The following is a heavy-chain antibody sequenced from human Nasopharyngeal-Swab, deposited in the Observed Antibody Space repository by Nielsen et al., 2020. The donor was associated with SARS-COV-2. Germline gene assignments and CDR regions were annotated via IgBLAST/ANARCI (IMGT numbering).Heavy chain of an antibody. V-gene: IGHV4-34*01. CDR2: INHSGST. Sequence: SQTLSLTCAVYGGSFSGYYWNWIRQPPGKGLEWIGEINHSGSTNYNPSLKSRVTISVDTSKNQFSLKLSSVTAADTAVYYCARGGSGYYPYYYYGMDVWGQGTTVTVSS. CDR1: GGSFSGYY. D-gene: IGHD3-22*01. CDR3: ARGGSGYYPYYYYGMDV. J-gene: IGHJ6*02.